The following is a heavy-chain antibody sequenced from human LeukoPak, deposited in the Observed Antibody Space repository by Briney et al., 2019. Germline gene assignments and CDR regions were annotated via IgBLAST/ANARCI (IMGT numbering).Heavy chain of an antibody. J-gene: IGHJ3*02. CDR2: ISSSGSTI. CDR3: ASNYWYYYGSGSDDAFDI. V-gene: IGHV3-11*01. CDR1: GFTFSDYY. Sequence: GGSLRLSCAASGFTFSDYYMSWIRQAPGKGLEWVSYISSSGSTIYYADSVKGRFTNSRDNAKNSLYLQMNSLRAEDTAVYYCASNYWYYYGSGSDDAFDIWGQGTMVTVSS. D-gene: IGHD3-10*01.